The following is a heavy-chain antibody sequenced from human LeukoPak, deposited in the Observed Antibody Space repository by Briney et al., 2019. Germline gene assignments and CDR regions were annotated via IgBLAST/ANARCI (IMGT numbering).Heavy chain of an antibody. D-gene: IGHD4-11*01. CDR2: IIPIFGTA. Sequence: ASVKVSCKASGGTFSSYAISWVRQAPGQGLEWMGGIIPIFGTANYAQKFQGRVTMTRNTSISTAYMELSSLRSEDTAVYYCARGSNYFHYYYYYMDVWGKGTTVTVSS. CDR1: GGTFSSYA. CDR3: ARGSNYFHYYYYYMDV. J-gene: IGHJ6*03. V-gene: IGHV1-69*05.